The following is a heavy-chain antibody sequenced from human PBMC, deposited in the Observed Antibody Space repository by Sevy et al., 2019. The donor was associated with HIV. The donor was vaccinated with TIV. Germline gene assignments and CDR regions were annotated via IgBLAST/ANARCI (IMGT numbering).Heavy chain of an antibody. CDR2: ISTDGGDT. V-gene: IGHV3-64D*06. CDR1: GFSLSSYA. CDR3: VKDASSWSYNWFDP. Sequence: GGSLRLSCSASGFSLSSYAMHWVRQAPGKGLEYVSAISTDGGDTYYADSVKGRFTISRDNSKNTLFLQMSSLRAADTAVYYCVKDASSWSYNWFDPWGQGTLVTVSS. D-gene: IGHD6-13*01. J-gene: IGHJ5*02.